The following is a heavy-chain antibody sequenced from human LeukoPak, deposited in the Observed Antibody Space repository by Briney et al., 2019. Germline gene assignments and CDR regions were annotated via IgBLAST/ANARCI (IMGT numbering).Heavy chain of an antibody. Sequence: PSETLSLTCTVSGDSISSSSYYWGWIRQPPGKGLEWIAGIYYSGSTYYNPSLKSRVTISVDTSKNQFSLKLSSVTAADTAVYYCARDHYDSSGYYYFDYWGQGTLVTVSS. V-gene: IGHV4-39*02. J-gene: IGHJ4*02. D-gene: IGHD3-22*01. CDR3: ARDHYDSSGYYYFDY. CDR2: IYYSGST. CDR1: GDSISSSSYY.